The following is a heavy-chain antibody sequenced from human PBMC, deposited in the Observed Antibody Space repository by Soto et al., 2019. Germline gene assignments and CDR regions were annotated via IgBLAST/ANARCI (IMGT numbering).Heavy chain of an antibody. CDR2: IYYSGST. CDR1: GGSISRVDYY. CDR3: VGALGGRRYFDWSDRDYPDY. D-gene: IGHD3-9*01. J-gene: IGHJ4*02. V-gene: IGHV4-30-4*01. Sequence: QVQLQESGPGLAKPSQTLSLTCTVSGGSISRVDYYWIWIRQPPGKGLEWLGFIYYSGSTYYNPSLRSRVSIALGSAKNQFSLKLSSVTAADTAVYYCVGALGGRRYFDWSDRDYPDYWGQGTLVTVS.